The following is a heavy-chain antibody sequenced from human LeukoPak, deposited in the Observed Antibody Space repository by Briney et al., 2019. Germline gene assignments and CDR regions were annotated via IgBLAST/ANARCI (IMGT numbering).Heavy chain of an antibody. CDR3: ANSAKFKSYSGSSIDY. J-gene: IGHJ4*02. D-gene: IGHD1-26*01. Sequence: GGSLRLSCSASGFTFSSYGMHWVRQAPGKGLEWVAVISYDGSNKYYADSVKGRFTISRDNSKNTLYLQMNSLRAEDTAVYYCANSAKFKSYSGSSIDYWGQGTLVTVSS. CDR1: GFTFSSYG. V-gene: IGHV3-30*18. CDR2: ISYDGSNK.